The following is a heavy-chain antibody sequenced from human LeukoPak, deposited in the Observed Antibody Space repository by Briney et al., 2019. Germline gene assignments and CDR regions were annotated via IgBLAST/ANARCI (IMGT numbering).Heavy chain of an antibody. CDR1: GYTFTTYA. Sequence: EASVKVSCKASGYTFTTYAMHWVRQAPGQRLDWMAWINAGNGNTKYSQKFQGRVTITRDTSASTAYMELSSLRSEDTALYYCASRAGDCSSTSCYAVAFDIWGQGTMVTVSS. CDR2: INAGNGNT. D-gene: IGHD2-2*01. V-gene: IGHV1-3*01. CDR3: ASRAGDCSSTSCYAVAFDI. J-gene: IGHJ3*02.